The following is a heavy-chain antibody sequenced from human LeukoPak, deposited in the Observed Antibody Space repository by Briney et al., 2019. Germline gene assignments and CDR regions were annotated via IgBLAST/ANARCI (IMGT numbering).Heavy chain of an antibody. CDR1: GGSLITYF. V-gene: IGHV4-59*12. CDR3: ARHNFFDF. D-gene: IGHD2-21*01. CDR2: ISYSGTS. Sequence: SETLSLTCTISGGSLITYFWNWVSQSPEKGLEWIASISYSGTSFYNPSLFGRVTISVDPSKNQISLEVKSVTAADTAVYYCARHNFFDFWRQGLLVAVSS. J-gene: IGHJ4*02.